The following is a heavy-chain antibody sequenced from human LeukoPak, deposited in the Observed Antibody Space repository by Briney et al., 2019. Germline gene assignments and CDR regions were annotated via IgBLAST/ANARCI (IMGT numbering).Heavy chain of an antibody. CDR1: GFIFSSYA. V-gene: IGHV3-23*01. J-gene: IGHJ4*02. D-gene: IGHD1-14*01. CDR3: AKENRWE. CDR2: ISGSGGST. Sequence: GESLKISCAASGFIFSSYAMSWLRQAPGKGLEWVSRISGSGGSTSYADSVKGRFTISRDNSKNTLYLQMNSLRAEDTAVFYCAKENRWEWGQGTLVTVSS.